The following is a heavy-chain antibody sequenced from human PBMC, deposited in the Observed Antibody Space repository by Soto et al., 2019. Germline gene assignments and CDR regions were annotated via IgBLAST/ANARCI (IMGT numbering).Heavy chain of an antibody. D-gene: IGHD5-18*01. Sequence: QVQLVESGGGVVQPGRSLRLSCAASGFTFSSYGMHWVRQAPGKGLEWVAVISYDGSNKYYADSVKGRFTISRDNSKNTLYLQMNSLRAEDTAVYYCAKDRGYSYGWGAFDIWGQGTMVTVSS. V-gene: IGHV3-30*18. CDR1: GFTFSSYG. J-gene: IGHJ3*02. CDR3: AKDRGYSYGWGAFDI. CDR2: ISYDGSNK.